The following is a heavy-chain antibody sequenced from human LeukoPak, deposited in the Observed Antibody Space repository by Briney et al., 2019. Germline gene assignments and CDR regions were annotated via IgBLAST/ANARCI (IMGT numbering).Heavy chain of an antibody. CDR1: GFTFSNYW. CDR2: INSDGTTT. J-gene: IGHJ4*01. CDR3: VRARSGSYDY. Sequence: PGGSLRLSCAAPGFTFSNYWMHWVRQAPGKGLVWVSRINSDGTTTSYADSVKGRFTISRDNAKNTLYLQMNSLRAEDTAVYYCVRARSGSYDYWGHGTLVTVSS. D-gene: IGHD1-26*01. V-gene: IGHV3-74*01.